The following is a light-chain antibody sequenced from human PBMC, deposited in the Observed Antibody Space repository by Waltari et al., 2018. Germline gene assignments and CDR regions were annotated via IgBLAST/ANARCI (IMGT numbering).Light chain of an antibody. CDR2: GAS. CDR3: QQYQSYPIT. Sequence: TCRASQGANSYLAWFQQKPGKAPKVLVFGASTLQSGVTSRFSGSGAGTEFILTISSLQPEDIATYYCQQYQSYPITFGGGTKVETK. CDR1: QGANSY. J-gene: IGKJ4*01. V-gene: IGKV1-9*01.